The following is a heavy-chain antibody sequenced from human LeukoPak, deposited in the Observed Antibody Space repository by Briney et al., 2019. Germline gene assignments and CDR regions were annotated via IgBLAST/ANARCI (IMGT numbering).Heavy chain of an antibody. V-gene: IGHV3-30*18. J-gene: IGHJ4*02. Sequence: GALRLSCAASGFTFSIYGMHWVRQAPGKGLEWVAVISHDGSNKYYADSMKGRFTISRDNSKNTIYLQMNSLRPEDTAVYYCAKGPQPIGGAVAGPFAYWGQGTLVTVSS. CDR1: GFTFSIYG. D-gene: IGHD6-19*01. CDR2: ISHDGSNK. CDR3: AKGPQPIGGAVAGPFAY.